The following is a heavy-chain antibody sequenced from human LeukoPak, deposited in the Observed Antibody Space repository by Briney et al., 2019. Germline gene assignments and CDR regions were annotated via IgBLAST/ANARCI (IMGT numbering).Heavy chain of an antibody. CDR3: ARRGDSYGRFDY. Sequence: GESLKISCKGSGYIFSNYWIGWVRQMPGEGLEWMGIIYSGDSDVRYSPSFQGQVTISADKSICTAYLQWSSLKASDTAMYYCARRGDSYGRFDYWGQGILVTVSS. CDR1: GYIFSNYW. V-gene: IGHV5-51*01. CDR2: IYSGDSDV. D-gene: IGHD5-18*01. J-gene: IGHJ4*02.